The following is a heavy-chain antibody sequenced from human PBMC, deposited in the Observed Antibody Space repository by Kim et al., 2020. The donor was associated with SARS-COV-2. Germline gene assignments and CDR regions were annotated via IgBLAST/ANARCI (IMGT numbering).Heavy chain of an antibody. V-gene: IGHV4-31*03. CDR2: IYYSGST. J-gene: IGHJ6*02. CDR3: ARDRYYGSGSYPGYGMDV. D-gene: IGHD3-10*01. CDR1: GGSISSGGYY. Sequence: SETLSLTCTVSGGSISSGGYYWSWIRQHPGKGLEWIGYIYYSGSTYYNPSLKSRVTISVDTSKNQFSLKLSSVTAADTAVYYCARDRYYGSGSYPGYGMDVWGQGTTVTVSS.